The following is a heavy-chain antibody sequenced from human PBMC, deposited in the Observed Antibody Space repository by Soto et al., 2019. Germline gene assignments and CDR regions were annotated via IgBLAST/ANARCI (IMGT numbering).Heavy chain of an antibody. Sequence: QVQLQESGPGLVKPSQTLSLACTVSGGSISSGDYYWSWIRQPPGKGLEWIGYIYYSGSTYYNPSLKSRVTISVDTSKNQFSLKLSSVTAADTAVYYCARAMVVTQNWFDPWGQGTLVTVSS. D-gene: IGHD2-21*02. CDR1: GGSISSGDYY. CDR2: IYYSGST. CDR3: ARAMVVTQNWFDP. V-gene: IGHV4-30-4*01. J-gene: IGHJ5*02.